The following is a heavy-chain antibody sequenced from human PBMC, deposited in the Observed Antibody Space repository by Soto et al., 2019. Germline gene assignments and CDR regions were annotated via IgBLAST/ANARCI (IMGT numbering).Heavy chain of an antibody. D-gene: IGHD1-1*01. J-gene: IGHJ3*01. CDR1: GGSVNSGNYY. CDR3: PRVEQGTATTVVAAFDL. V-gene: IGHV4-34*01. CDR2: RSHSGGT. Sequence: QVQLQQWGAGLLKPSETLSLTCAVYGGSVNSGNYYWSWIRQPPGKGLEWIGERSHSGGTNFNPSLKSLVTISVDTSKNQFALKMRSVTAAAPALYYCPRVEQGTATTVVAAFDLWGPGTLVTVSS.